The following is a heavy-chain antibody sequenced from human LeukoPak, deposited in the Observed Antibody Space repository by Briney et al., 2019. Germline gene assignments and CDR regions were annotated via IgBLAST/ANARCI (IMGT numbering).Heavy chain of an antibody. Sequence: GASVKVSCKASGGTFSSYAISWVRQAPGQGLEWMEWISAYNGNTNYAQKLQGRVTMTTDTSTSTAYMELRSLRSDDTAVYYCARASFIRRYYDSSGYCNYWGQGTLVTVSS. D-gene: IGHD3-22*01. J-gene: IGHJ4*02. CDR2: ISAYNGNT. CDR1: GGTFSSYA. CDR3: ARASFIRRYYDSSGYCNY. V-gene: IGHV1-18*01.